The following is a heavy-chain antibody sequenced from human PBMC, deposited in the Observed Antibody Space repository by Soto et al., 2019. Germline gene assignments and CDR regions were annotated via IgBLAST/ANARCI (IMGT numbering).Heavy chain of an antibody. D-gene: IGHD1-26*01. Sequence: PSETLSLTCAVYGGSFSGYYWSWIRQPPGKGLEWIGEINHSGSTNYNPSLKSRVTISVDTSKNQFSLKRSSVTAADTAVYYCARWMEWEPKFDPWGQGTLVTVSS. CDR2: INHSGST. V-gene: IGHV4-34*01. CDR3: ARWMEWEPKFDP. J-gene: IGHJ5*02. CDR1: GGSFSGYY.